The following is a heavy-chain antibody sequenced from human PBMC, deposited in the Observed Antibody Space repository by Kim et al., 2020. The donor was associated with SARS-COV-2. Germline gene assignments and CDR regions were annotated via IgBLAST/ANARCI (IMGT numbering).Heavy chain of an antibody. CDR3: EKGGDWTFDY. V-gene: IGHV3-7*03. J-gene: IGHJ4*02. Sequence: GGSLRLSCAASGFTFTTYWMIWVRQPPGKGLEWVASIKPDGSEKYYVDSVKGRFTISRDNAKNSLFLQMNSLRAEVTAVYYCEKGGDWTFDYWGQVTLVTVSS. CDR2: IKPDGSEK. CDR1: GFTFTTYW. D-gene: IGHD2-21*02.